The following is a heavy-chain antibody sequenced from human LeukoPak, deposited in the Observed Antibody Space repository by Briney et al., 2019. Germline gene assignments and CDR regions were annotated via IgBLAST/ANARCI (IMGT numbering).Heavy chain of an antibody. D-gene: IGHD3-10*01. Sequence: GGSLRLSCAASGFTFSSYWMHWVRQAPGKGLVWVSRINRDGSSTSYADSVKGRFTISRDNAKNTLYLQMNSLRAEDTAVYYCASGGDLWFGERDMFDYWGQGTLVTVSS. J-gene: IGHJ4*02. CDR3: ASGGDLWFGERDMFDY. CDR2: INRDGSST. V-gene: IGHV3-74*01. CDR1: GFTFSSYW.